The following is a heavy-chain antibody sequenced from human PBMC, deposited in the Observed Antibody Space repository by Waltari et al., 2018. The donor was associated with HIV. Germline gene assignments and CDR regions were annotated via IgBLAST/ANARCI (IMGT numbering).Heavy chain of an antibody. V-gene: IGHV1-18*01. CDR3: AREGTFDI. CDR1: GYMFTNFG. J-gene: IGHJ3*02. Sequence: QGHLVQSGAEMRKPGASVKVSCEASGYMFTNFGISCVRQAPGQGLEWMGRISNYNGNTNYAQKFRGRVTMTTDPSVSTAYMELRTLKSDDTATYYCAREGTFDIWGQGTMVTVSS. CDR2: ISNYNGNT.